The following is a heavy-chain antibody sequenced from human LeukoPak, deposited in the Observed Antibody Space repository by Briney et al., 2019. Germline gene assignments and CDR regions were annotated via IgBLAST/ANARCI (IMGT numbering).Heavy chain of an antibody. CDR1: GGSISSYY. D-gene: IGHD2-8*02. Sequence: SETLSLTCTVSGGSISSYYWSWIRQPPGKGLEWIGYIYYGGSTNYNPSLKSRVTISVDTSKNQFSLKLSSVTAADTAVYYCARVSPIPPGRSFDYWGQGTLVTVSS. CDR3: ARVSPIPPGRSFDY. V-gene: IGHV4-59*01. CDR2: IYYGGST. J-gene: IGHJ4*02.